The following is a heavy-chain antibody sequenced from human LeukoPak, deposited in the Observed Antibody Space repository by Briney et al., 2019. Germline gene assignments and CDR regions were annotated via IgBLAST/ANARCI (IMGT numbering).Heavy chain of an antibody. Sequence: SETLSLTCTVSGYSISSGYYWGWIRQPPGKGLEWIGSIYHSGSTYYNPSLKSRVTISVDTSKNQFSLKLSSVTAADTAVYYCARDLRAVNYYGSGSYDNHFDYWGQGTLVTVSS. CDR2: IYHSGST. D-gene: IGHD3-10*01. CDR3: ARDLRAVNYYGSGSYDNHFDY. J-gene: IGHJ4*02. V-gene: IGHV4-38-2*02. CDR1: GYSISSGYY.